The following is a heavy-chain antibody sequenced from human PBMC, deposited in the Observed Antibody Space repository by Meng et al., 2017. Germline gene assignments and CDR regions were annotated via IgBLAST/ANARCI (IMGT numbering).Heavy chain of an antibody. CDR1: GGSISSRNW. Sequence: QVRPHESGPVLVKPSGPLSLTCAVSGGSISSRNWWSWVRQPPGKGLEWIGEIYHSGSTNYNPSLKSRVTISVDKSKNQFSLKLSSVTAADTAVYYCARMSVLLWFGELFLNWGQGTLVTVSS. V-gene: IGHV4-4*02. J-gene: IGHJ4*02. D-gene: IGHD3-10*01. CDR3: ARMSVLLWFGELFLN. CDR2: IYHSGST.